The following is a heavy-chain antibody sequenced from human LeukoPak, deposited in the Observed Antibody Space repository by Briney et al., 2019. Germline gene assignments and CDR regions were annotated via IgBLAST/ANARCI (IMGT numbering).Heavy chain of an antibody. Sequence: GGSLRLSCAASGFTFSSYSMSWVRQAPGKGLEWVSAISGSGGSTYYADSVKGRFTISRDNSKNTLYLQMNSLRAEDTAVYYCAKDRAYMVRGVIFDYWGQGTLVTVSS. D-gene: IGHD3-10*01. CDR2: ISGSGGST. CDR3: AKDRAYMVRGVIFDY. CDR1: GFTFSSYS. J-gene: IGHJ4*02. V-gene: IGHV3-23*01.